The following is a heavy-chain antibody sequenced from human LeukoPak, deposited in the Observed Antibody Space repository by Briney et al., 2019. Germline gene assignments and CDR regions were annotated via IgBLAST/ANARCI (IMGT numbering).Heavy chain of an antibody. CDR2: MNPNSGNT. V-gene: IGHV1-8*01. CDR3: ARGLRREQQLLRAFDY. J-gene: IGHJ4*02. D-gene: IGHD6-13*01. Sequence: ASVKVSCKASGYTFTKYDINWVRQASGQGLEWVGWMNPNSGNTGSAQKFQGRVTMTSNTSISTAYMELSSLRSEDTAVYYCARGLRREQQLLRAFDYWGQGTPVTVSS. CDR1: GYTFTKYD.